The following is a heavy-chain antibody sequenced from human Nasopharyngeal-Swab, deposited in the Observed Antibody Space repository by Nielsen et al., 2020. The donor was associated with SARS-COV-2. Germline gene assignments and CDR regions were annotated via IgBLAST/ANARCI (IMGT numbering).Heavy chain of an antibody. CDR1: GGSVRSGSYY. CDR3: ASYNWNYKYYYYYDMDV. CDR2: IYYSGST. V-gene: IGHV4-61*01. D-gene: IGHD1-7*01. J-gene: IGHJ6*02. Sequence: SETLSLTCTVSGGSVRSGSYYWSWIRQPPGKGLEWIGYIYYSGSTNYNPSLKSRVTISVHTSKNQFSLKLSSVTAADTAVYYCASYNWNYKYYYYYDMDVWGQGTTVTVSS.